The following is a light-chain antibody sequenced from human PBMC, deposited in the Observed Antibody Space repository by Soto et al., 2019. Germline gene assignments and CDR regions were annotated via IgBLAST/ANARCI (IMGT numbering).Light chain of an antibody. V-gene: IGKV4-1*01. Sequence: DIVMTQSPDSLAVSLGERATINCKSSQSLLYSSNSKNYLAWYQRKSGQPPKLLIYWVSTRESGVPDRFSGSGSGTDFTLTISSLQADDVAVYYCQQYLSIPRTFGQGTKVEIK. CDR2: WVS. CDR3: QQYLSIPRT. CDR1: QSLLYSSNSKNY. J-gene: IGKJ1*01.